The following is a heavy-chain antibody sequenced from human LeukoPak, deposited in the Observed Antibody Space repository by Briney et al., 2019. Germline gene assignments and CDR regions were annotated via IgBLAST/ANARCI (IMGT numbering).Heavy chain of an antibody. V-gene: IGHV3-23*01. D-gene: IGHD3-9*01. Sequence: GGSLRLSCAASGFTFSSYAMSWVRQAPGKGLEWVSAISGSGGSTYYADSVKGRFTISRDNSKNTLYLQMDSLRAEDTAVYYCAKIYFDWLFAYWGQGTLVTVSS. CDR3: AKIYFDWLFAY. CDR1: GFTFSSYA. CDR2: ISGSGGST. J-gene: IGHJ4*02.